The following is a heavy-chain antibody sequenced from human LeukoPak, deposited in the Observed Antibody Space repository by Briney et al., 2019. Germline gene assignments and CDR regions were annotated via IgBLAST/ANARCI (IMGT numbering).Heavy chain of an antibody. V-gene: IGHV3-23*01. CDR2: ISGSGGST. CDR3: AKAVYSLDY. J-gene: IGHJ4*02. Sequence: GGSLRLSCAASGFTFTSYAMSWVRQAPGKGLEWVSVISGSGGSTHYADSVKGRFTIPRDNSKNTLYLQMSSLRAEDTAVYYCAKAVYSLDYWGQGTLVTVSS. D-gene: IGHD6-13*01. CDR1: GFTFTSYA.